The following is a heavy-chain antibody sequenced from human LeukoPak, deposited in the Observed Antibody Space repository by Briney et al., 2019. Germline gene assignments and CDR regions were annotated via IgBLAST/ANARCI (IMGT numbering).Heavy chain of an antibody. D-gene: IGHD5-18*01. Sequence: ASVKVSCKASGYTFTSYGISWVRQAPGQGLEWMGWISAYNGNTNYAQKLQGRVTMTTDTSTSTAYMELRSLRSDDTAVYYCARGVVGYSYGAVYYYYIDVWGKGTTVTVSS. CDR1: GYTFTSYG. CDR2: ISAYNGNT. CDR3: ARGVVGYSYGAVYYYYIDV. V-gene: IGHV1-18*01. J-gene: IGHJ6*03.